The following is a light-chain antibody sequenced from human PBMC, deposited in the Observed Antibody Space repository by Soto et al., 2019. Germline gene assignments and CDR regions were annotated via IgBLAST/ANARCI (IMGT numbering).Light chain of an antibody. V-gene: IGLV1-40*01. CDR2: GTT. J-gene: IGLJ2*01. CDR3: QSSDTSLSGSEI. Sequence: QSVLTQPPSVSGAPGQWVTISCTGSSSNIGAGYNVHWYQHLPGTAPKLLIFGTTNRPSGVPDRFSGSKSGSSAFLAITGLQAEDEDDYYCQSSDTSLSGSEIFGGGTKLTVL. CDR1: SSNIGAGYN.